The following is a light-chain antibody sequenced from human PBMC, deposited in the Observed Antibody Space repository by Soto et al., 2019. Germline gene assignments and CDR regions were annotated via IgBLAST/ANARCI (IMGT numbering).Light chain of an antibody. Sequence: IVLTQSPGTLSLSPGERATLSCRASQSVSSSQLAWYQKKPGQAPRLLIYGASSRATGIPDRFSGSGSGTDFTLTISRLEPEDFAVYYCRQYGRSLASAIGGGTKVDIK. CDR2: GAS. CDR3: RQYGRSLASA. CDR1: QSVSSSQ. J-gene: IGKJ4*01. V-gene: IGKV3-20*01.